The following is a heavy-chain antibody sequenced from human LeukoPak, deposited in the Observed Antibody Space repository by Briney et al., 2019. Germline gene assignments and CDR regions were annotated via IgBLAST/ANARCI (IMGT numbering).Heavy chain of an antibody. CDR1: GYTFTSYT. CDR3: ARDLDRRIAAAAEDAFDI. D-gene: IGHD6-13*01. V-gene: IGHV1-3*03. CDR2: INTGNGNT. J-gene: IGHJ3*02. Sequence: ASVKVSCKASGYTFTSYTMHWVRQAPGQRLEWMGWINTGNGNTKYSQEFQGRVTITRDTSASTAYMELSSLRSEDTAVYYCARDLDRRIAAAAEDAFDIWGQGTMVTVSS.